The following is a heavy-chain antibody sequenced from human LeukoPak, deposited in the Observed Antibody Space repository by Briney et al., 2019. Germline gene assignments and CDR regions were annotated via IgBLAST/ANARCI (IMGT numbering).Heavy chain of an antibody. V-gene: IGHV4-38-2*01. J-gene: IGHJ3*02. CDR3: ARRMATISDTFDI. Sequence: PSETLSLTCAVSGYSISSGYYWGWIRQPPGKGLELIAQIFYSGTTNYSPSLKSRVTISLDTSKNQFSMKLTSVTAADTAVYYCARRMATISDTFDIWGQGTMVTVSS. CDR1: GYSISSGYY. CDR2: IFYSGTT. D-gene: IGHD5-24*01.